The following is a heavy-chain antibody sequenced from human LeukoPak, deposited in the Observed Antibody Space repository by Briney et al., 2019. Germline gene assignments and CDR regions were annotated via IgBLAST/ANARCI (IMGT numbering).Heavy chain of an antibody. CDR2: IYTSGST. Sequence: SETLSLTCAVSGGSISSGGYYWSWIRQPAGKGLEWIGRIYTSGSTNYNPSLKSRVTMSVDTSKNQFSLNLSSVTAADTAVYYCARQNYYDVAYYFDYWGQGTLVTVSS. J-gene: IGHJ4*02. CDR1: GGSISSGGYY. D-gene: IGHD3-22*01. CDR3: ARQNYYDVAYYFDY. V-gene: IGHV4-61*02.